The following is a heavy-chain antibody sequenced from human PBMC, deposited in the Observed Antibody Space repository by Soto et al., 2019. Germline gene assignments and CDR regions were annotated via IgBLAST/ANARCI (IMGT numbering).Heavy chain of an antibody. CDR2: ISSSSSYI. CDR1: GFTFSSYS. D-gene: IGHD3-22*01. V-gene: IGHV3-21*01. CDR3: ARDYEVTMIVVVGYGMDV. Sequence: GGSLRLSCAASGFTFSSYSMSWVRQAPGKGLEWVSSISSSSSYIYYADSAKGRFTISRDNAKNSLYLQMNSLRAEDTAVYYCARDYEVTMIVVVGYGMDVWGQGTTVTSP. J-gene: IGHJ6*02.